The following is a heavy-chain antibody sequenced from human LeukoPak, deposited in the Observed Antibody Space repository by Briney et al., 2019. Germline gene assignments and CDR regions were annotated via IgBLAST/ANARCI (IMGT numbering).Heavy chain of an antibody. CDR2: IYYSGST. V-gene: IGHV4-59*12. CDR1: GGSISSYY. D-gene: IGHD3-22*01. Sequence: SETLSLTCTVSGGSISSYYWSWIRQPPGKGLEWIGYIYYSGSTNYNPSLKSRVTISVDTSKNQFSLKLSSVTAADTAVYYCVRDRYYYDSSGFAFDIWGQGTMVTVSS. J-gene: IGHJ3*02. CDR3: VRDRYYYDSSGFAFDI.